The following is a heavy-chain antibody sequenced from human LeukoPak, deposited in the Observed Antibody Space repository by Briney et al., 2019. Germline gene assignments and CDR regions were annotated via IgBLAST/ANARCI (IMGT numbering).Heavy chain of an antibody. J-gene: IGHJ4*02. CDR2: ISYDGSNK. V-gene: IGHV3-30*18. D-gene: IGHD3-22*01. CDR1: GFTFSSYG. Sequence: GGSLRLSCAASGFTFSSYGMHWVRQAPGKGLEWVAVISYDGSNKYYADSVKGRFTISRDSSKNTLYLQMNSLRAEDTAVYYCAKGNFGGYDSSGYFGYWGQGTLVTVSS. CDR3: AKGNFGGYDSSGYFGY.